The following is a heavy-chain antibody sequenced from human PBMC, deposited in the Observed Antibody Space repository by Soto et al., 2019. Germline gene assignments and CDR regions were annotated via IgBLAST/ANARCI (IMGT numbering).Heavy chain of an antibody. J-gene: IGHJ4*02. CDR3: ARGANGCYFFDY. CDR1: GFSLSAYW. D-gene: IGHD2-8*01. CDR2: ITLDGSST. Sequence: EVQLVESGGGLVQPGGSLRLSCAASGFSLSAYWMHWVRQAPGEGLVWLSRITLDGSSTNYADSVKGRFTISRDNAKNTLYPKVNSLRGEDTAVYCCARGANGCYFFDYCCQGTLVTVSS. V-gene: IGHV3-74*01.